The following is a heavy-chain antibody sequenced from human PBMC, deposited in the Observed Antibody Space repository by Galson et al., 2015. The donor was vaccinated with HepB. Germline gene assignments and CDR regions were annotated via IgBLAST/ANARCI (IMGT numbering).Heavy chain of an antibody. V-gene: IGHV3-21*01. J-gene: IGHJ6*02. CDR2: ISSSSSYI. CDR3: ARRRPEYCSSTSCKGIYYYGMDV. CDR1: GFTFSSYS. Sequence: SLRLSCAASGFTFSSYSMNWVRQAPGKGLEWVSSISSSSSYIYYADSVKGRFTISRDNAKNSLYLQMNSLRAEDTAVYYCARRRPEYCSSTSCKGIYYYGMDVWGQGTTVTVSS. D-gene: IGHD2-2*01.